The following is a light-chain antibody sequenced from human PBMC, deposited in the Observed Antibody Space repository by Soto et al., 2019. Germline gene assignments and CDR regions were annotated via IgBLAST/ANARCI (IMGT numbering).Light chain of an antibody. CDR2: DVS. Sequence: IQMTQSPSSLSASVGDRVTITCRASQGITHYLGWYQQKPGKAPKRLIFDVSTLQSGVPSRFSGSGSGTEFTLTISGLQPEDFATYYYLQHETYPRAFGQGTKLEI. CDR1: QGITHY. V-gene: IGKV1-17*01. CDR3: LQHETYPRA. J-gene: IGKJ2*01.